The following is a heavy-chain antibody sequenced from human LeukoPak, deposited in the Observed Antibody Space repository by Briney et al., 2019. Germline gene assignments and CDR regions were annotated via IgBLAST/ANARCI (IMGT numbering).Heavy chain of an antibody. D-gene: IGHD6-19*01. J-gene: IGHJ4*02. CDR3: AKDLHSSGWYYFDY. V-gene: IGHV3-30*18. CDR2: ISYDGSNK. Sequence: PGRSLRPSCAASGFTFSSYGMHWVRQAPGKGLEWVAVISYDGSNKYYADSVKGRFTISRDNSKNTLYLQMNSLRAEDTAVYYCAKDLHSSGWYYFDYWGQGTLVTVSS. CDR1: GFTFSSYG.